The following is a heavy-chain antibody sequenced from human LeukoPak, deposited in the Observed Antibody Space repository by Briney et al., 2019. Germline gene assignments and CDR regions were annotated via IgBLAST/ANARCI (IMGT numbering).Heavy chain of an antibody. CDR1: GFIFSSYA. V-gene: IGHV3-23*01. CDR2: ISGNGGAT. Sequence: GGSLRLSCAASGFIFSSYAMSWVRQAPGKGLEWVSLISGNGGATYYADSVKGRFTISRDNSKDTLYLQMNTLRAEDTAIYYCTKRRGYNFDYWGQGTLVTVSS. D-gene: IGHD5-12*01. CDR3: TKRRGYNFDY. J-gene: IGHJ4*02.